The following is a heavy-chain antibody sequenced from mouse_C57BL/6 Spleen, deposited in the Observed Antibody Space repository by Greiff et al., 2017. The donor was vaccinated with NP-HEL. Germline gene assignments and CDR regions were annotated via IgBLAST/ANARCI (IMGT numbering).Heavy chain of an antibody. CDR1: GFTFSSYP. CDR2: ISSGGDYI. V-gene: IGHV5-9-1*02. D-gene: IGHD2-3*01. Sequence: EVQGVESGEGLVKPGGSLKLSCAASGFTFSSYPMSWVRQTPEKRLEWVAYISSGGDYIYYADTVKGRFTISRDNARNTLYLQMSSLKSEDTAMYYCTRVGDGIFDYWGQGTTLTVSS. J-gene: IGHJ2*01. CDR3: TRVGDGIFDY.